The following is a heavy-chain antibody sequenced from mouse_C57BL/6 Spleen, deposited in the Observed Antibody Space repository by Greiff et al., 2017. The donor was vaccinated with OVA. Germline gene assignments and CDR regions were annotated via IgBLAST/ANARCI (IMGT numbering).Heavy chain of an antibody. J-gene: IGHJ4*01. CDR2: IRSKSNNYAT. V-gene: IGHV10-1*01. CDR3: VRSPSYSIYAMDY. CDR1: GFSFNTYA. D-gene: IGHD2-5*01. Sequence: EVKLMESGGGLVQPKGSLKLSCAASGFSFNTYAMNWVRQAPGKGLEWVARIRSKSNNYATYYADSVKDRFTISRDDSESMLYLQMNNLKTEDTAMYHCVRSPSYSIYAMDYWGQGTSVTVSS.